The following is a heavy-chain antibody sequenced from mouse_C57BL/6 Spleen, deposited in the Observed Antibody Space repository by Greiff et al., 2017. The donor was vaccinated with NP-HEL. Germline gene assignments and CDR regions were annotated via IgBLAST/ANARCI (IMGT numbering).Heavy chain of an antibody. J-gene: IGHJ4*01. CDR1: GYSFTGYY. Sequence: EVQLQQSGPELVKPGASVKISCKASGYSFTGYYMHWVKQSHGNILDWIGYIYPYNGVSSYNQKFKGKATLTVDKSSSTAYMELRSLTSEDSAVYYCASSHYYCSSYYAMDYWGQGTSVTVSS. CDR2: IYPYNGVS. D-gene: IGHD1-1*01. CDR3: ASSHYYCSSYYAMDY. V-gene: IGHV1-31*01.